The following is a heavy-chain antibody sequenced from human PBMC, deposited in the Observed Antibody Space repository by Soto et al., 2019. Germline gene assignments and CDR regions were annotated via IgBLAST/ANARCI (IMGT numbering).Heavy chain of an antibody. CDR3: ARALYDSSGYYLGY. Sequence: SETLSLTCTVSGGSTSSYYWSWIRQPPGKGLEWIGYIYYSGSTNYNPSLKSRVTISVDTSKNQFSLKLSSVTAADTAVYYCARALYDSSGYYLGYWGQGTLVTVSS. V-gene: IGHV4-59*01. J-gene: IGHJ4*02. CDR1: GGSTSSYY. D-gene: IGHD3-22*01. CDR2: IYYSGST.